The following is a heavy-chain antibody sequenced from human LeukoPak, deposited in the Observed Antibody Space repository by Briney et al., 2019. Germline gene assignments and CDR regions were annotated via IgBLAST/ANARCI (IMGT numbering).Heavy chain of an antibody. CDR3: ARGFMVRGVYLDN. CDR2: INHSGST. Sequence: EPSETLSLTCAVYGGSFSGYYWSWIRQPPGKGLEWIGEINHSGSTNYNPSLKSRVTISVDTSKNQFSLKLSSVTAADTAVYYCARGFMVRGVYLDNWGQGTLVTVSS. D-gene: IGHD3-10*01. J-gene: IGHJ4*02. V-gene: IGHV4-34*01. CDR1: GGSFSGYY.